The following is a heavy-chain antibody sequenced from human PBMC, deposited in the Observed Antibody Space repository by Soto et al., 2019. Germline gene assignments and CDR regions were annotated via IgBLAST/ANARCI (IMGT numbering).Heavy chain of an antibody. CDR1: GDTFTEYY. Sequence: QVQLMQSGAEVKKPGASVKVSCKASGDTFTEYYIHWVRQAPGQGLEWMGTVNPSGGHTTYAKNVMGRVTMPRDTATSTLYMEITSLTSEDTAVYYCARGGHVLVVTAALDYWGQGTLVTVSS. D-gene: IGHD2-21*02. J-gene: IGHJ4*02. CDR2: VNPSGGHT. V-gene: IGHV1-46*01. CDR3: ARGGHVLVVTAALDY.